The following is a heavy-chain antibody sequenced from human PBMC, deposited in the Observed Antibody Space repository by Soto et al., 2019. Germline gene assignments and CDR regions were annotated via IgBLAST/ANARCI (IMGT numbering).Heavy chain of an antibody. CDR3: GLYDALFFDF. J-gene: IGHJ4*02. D-gene: IGHD2-8*01. V-gene: IGHV3-21*01. Sequence: PGGSLRLCCAASGFTFSTFNMNWVRQAPGKGLEWVSSITNSAYTSYADSVKGRFTISRDNAKNSLYLQMNSLRAEDTAVYYCGLYDALFFDFWGQGALVTVSS. CDR1: GFTFSTFN. CDR2: ITNSAYT.